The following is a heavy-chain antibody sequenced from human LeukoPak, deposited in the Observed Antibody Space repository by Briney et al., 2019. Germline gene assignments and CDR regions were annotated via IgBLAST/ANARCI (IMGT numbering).Heavy chain of an antibody. V-gene: IGHV4-39*01. D-gene: IGHD3-22*01. CDR1: GDSISSYNYF. CDR3: ARASSGYYWDFDY. Sequence: SETLSLICTVCGDSISSYNYFWGWILQPPGKELEWVGSIYYRGNTYYNPSLKSRVTLSADTSKNQFSLKVTSVTAADTAVYYCARASSGYYWDFDYWGQGALVTVSS. CDR2: IYYRGNT. J-gene: IGHJ4*02.